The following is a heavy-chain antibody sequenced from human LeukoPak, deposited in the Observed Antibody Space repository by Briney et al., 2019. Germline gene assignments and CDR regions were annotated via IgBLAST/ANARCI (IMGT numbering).Heavy chain of an antibody. CDR2: ISSNGRTL. Sequence: PGGSLRLSCAASGFTFSDYYTSWIRQAPGKGLEWISYISSNGRTLFYADSVKGRFTISRDNAKNSLFLQMNSLRAEDTAVYYCARPYYDSSGYPDGSFDIWGQGTMVTVSS. V-gene: IGHV3-11*01. D-gene: IGHD3-22*01. CDR1: GFTFSDYY. J-gene: IGHJ3*02. CDR3: ARPYYDSSGYPDGSFDI.